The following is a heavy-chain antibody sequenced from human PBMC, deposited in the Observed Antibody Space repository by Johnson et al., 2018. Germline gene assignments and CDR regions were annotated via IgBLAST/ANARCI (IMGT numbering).Heavy chain of an antibody. D-gene: IGHD7-27*01. V-gene: IGHV1-46*01. CDR3: ARGNWDLAYFDY. Sequence: VQLLETGAEEKKPGASVKVSCKASGYTFSTYYLHWVRQAPGRGLEWMGVINPTSGTTTFAPRFHGRLSMTRDTSTGTVYMVLYSLTSDDSAIYYCARGNWDLAYFDYWGQGTLVTVSS. J-gene: IGHJ4*02. CDR1: GYTFSTYY. CDR2: INPTSGTT.